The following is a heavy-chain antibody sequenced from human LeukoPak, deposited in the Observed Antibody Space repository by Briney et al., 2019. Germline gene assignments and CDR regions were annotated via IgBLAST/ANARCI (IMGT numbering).Heavy chain of an antibody. CDR2: IYYSGST. Sequence: SETLSLTCTVSGGSISSYYWSWIRQPPGKGLEWIGYIYYSGSTNYNPSLKSRVTISVDTSKNQFSLKLSSVTAADTAVYYCARWGYSSGHDYWGQGTLVTVSS. CDR3: ARWGYSSGHDY. V-gene: IGHV4-59*01. CDR1: GGSISSYY. J-gene: IGHJ4*02. D-gene: IGHD6-19*01.